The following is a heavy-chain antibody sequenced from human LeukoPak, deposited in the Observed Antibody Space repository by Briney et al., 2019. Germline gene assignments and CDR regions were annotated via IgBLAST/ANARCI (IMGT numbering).Heavy chain of an antibody. CDR1: GFTFSDYY. V-gene: IGHV3-11*06. D-gene: IGHD3/OR15-3a*01. Sequence: PGGSLRLSCAASGFTFSDYYMSWIRQAPGKGLEWVSYISSSSSYIYYADSVKGRFTISRDNAKNSLYLQMNSLRAEDTAVYYCAREVRTGYFLYGMDVWGQGTTVTVSS. CDR2: ISSSSSYI. J-gene: IGHJ6*02. CDR3: AREVRTGYFLYGMDV.